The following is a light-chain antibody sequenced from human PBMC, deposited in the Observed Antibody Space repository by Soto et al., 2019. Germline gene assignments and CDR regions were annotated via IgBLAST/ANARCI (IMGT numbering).Light chain of an antibody. V-gene: IGKV1-5*03. J-gene: IGKJ1*01. CDR3: QHNSSYSEA. CDR2: KAS. Sequence: DIPMTQSPSTLSGSVGDRVTITCRASQTISSWLAWYQQKPGKAPKLLIYKASTLKSGVPSRFSGSGSGTEFTLTISSLRPEDFATYYGQHNSSYSEAFGQGTKVELK. CDR1: QTISSW.